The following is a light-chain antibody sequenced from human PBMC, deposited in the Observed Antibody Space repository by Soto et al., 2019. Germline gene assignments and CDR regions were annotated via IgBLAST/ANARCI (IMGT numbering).Light chain of an antibody. V-gene: IGLV2-14*01. CDR3: SAYAGSNNFV. CDR2: EVS. Sequence: QSVLTQPASVSGSPGQSITISCTGTSSDVGGYNYVSGYQQHPGKAPKPMIYEVSNRPSGVSNRFSGSKSGDTASLTVSGLQTEDEADYYCSAYAGSNNFVFGSGTKVTVL. CDR1: SSDVGGYNY. J-gene: IGLJ1*01.